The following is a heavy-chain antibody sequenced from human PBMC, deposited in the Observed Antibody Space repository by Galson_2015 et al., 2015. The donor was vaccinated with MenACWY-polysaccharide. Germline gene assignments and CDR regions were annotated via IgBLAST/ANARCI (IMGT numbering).Heavy chain of an antibody. V-gene: IGHV1-8*01. CDR2: MSPNTAKT. CDR3: ARGRRDTAVVAAAAVFLDY. J-gene: IGHJ4*02. D-gene: IGHD5-18*01. CDR1: GYTFTSYD. Sequence: SVKVSCKASGYTFTSYDINWVRQATGQGLEWMGWMSPNTAKTGYPQKFQGRVTMTRNTSISTAYMELSSLTSEDTAVYYCARGRRDTAVVAAAAVFLDYWGQGILVTVSS.